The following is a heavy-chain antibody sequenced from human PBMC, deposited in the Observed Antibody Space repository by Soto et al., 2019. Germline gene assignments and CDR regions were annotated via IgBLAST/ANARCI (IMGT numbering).Heavy chain of an antibody. J-gene: IGHJ4*02. V-gene: IGHV3-23*01. D-gene: IGHD4-17*01. Sequence: GGSLRLSCAASGFTFSSYAMSWVRQAPGKGLEWASAISGSGGSTYYADSVKGRFTISRDNAKNSLYLQMNSLRAEDTAVYYCARENAYGDPNSFDYWGQGTLVSVLL. CDR1: GFTFSSYA. CDR3: ARENAYGDPNSFDY. CDR2: ISGSGGST.